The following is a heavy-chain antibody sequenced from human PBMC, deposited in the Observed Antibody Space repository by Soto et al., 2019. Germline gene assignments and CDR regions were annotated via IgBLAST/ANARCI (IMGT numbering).Heavy chain of an antibody. CDR1: GGSISSSSYY. V-gene: IGHV4-39*01. CDR3: ASHHGGYCSSTSCYVWDY. CDR2: IYYSGST. D-gene: IGHD2-2*01. Sequence: QLQLQESGPGLVKPSETLSLTCTVSGGSISSSSYYWGWIRQPPGKGLEWIGSIYYSGSTYYNPSLKSRVTLSVDTVNNQSSLKPNSVTGADTAVYYCASHHGGYCSSTSCYVWDYWGQGTLVTVCS. J-gene: IGHJ4*02.